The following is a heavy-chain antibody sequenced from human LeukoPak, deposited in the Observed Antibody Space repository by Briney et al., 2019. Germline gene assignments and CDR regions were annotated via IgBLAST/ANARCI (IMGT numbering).Heavy chain of an antibody. CDR2: THYTGNN. D-gene: IGHD3-10*01. CDR1: GGSMYSHH. CDR3: ARCYSYYYGSGSYYSEGAFDI. V-gene: IGHV4-59*11. Sequence: PSETLSLTCTVSGGSMYSHHWTWIRQPPGKGLEWVGNTHYTGNNVYNPSLKGRVTTSVDTAKNQFSLTLNSVTPADTAVYYCARCYSYYYGSGSYYSEGAFDIWGQGTMVTVSS. J-gene: IGHJ3*02.